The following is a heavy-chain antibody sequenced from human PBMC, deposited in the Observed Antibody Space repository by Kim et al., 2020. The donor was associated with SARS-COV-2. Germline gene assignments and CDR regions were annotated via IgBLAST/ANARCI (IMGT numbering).Heavy chain of an antibody. CDR3: ARGITRDWFDP. D-gene: IGHD1-20*01. V-gene: IGHV4-59*01. CDR2: IYYSGST. CDR1: GGSISTYY. J-gene: IGHJ5*02. Sequence: SETLSLTCTVSGGSISTYYWSWIRQPPGKGLEWIGYIYYSGSTNYNPSLKSRVTISVDTSKNQFSLKLSSVTAADTAVYYCARGITRDWFDPWGQGTLVTVSS.